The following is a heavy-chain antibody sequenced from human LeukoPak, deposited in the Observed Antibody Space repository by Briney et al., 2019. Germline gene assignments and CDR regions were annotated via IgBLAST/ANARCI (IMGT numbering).Heavy chain of an antibody. J-gene: IGHJ4*02. CDR3: AGAINSIVVVVAATGY. CDR1: GYTFTGYY. D-gene: IGHD2-15*01. Sequence: RASVKASCKASGYTFTGYYMHWVRQAPGQGLEWMGWINPNSGGTNYARKFQGRVTMTRDTSISTAYMELSRLRSDDTAVYYCAGAINSIVVVVAATGYWGQGTLVTVSS. CDR2: INPNSGGT. V-gene: IGHV1-2*02.